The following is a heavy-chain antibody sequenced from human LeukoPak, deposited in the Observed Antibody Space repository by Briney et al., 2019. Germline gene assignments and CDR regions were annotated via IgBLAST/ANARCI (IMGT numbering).Heavy chain of an antibody. CDR2: INHSGST. CDR3: ARGECSSTSCYLNY. Sequence: SETLSLTCAVYGGSFSGYYWSWIPQPPGKGLEWIGEINHSGSTNYNPSLKSRVAISVDTSKNQFSLKLSSATAADTAVYYCARGECSSTSCYLNYWGQGTLVTVSS. V-gene: IGHV4-34*01. D-gene: IGHD2-2*01. J-gene: IGHJ4*02. CDR1: GGSFSGYY.